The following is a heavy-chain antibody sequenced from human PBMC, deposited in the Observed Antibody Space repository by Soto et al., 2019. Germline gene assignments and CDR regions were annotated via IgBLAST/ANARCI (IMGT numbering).Heavy chain of an antibody. CDR1: GGSISSSSYY. CDR3: ARHNGPLYVGYYYDMDV. D-gene: IGHD3-16*01. J-gene: IGHJ6*02. V-gene: IGHV4-39*01. Sequence: PSETLSLTCTVSGGSISSSSYYWGWIRQPPGMGLEWIGSIYYSGYTYYNPSLKSRVTISVDTSKNQFSLKLSSVTAADTAVYYCARHNGPLYVGYYYDMDVWGQGTTVTVS. CDR2: IYYSGYT.